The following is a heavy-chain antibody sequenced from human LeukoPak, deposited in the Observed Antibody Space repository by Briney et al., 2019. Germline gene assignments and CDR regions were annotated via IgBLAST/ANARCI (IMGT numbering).Heavy chain of an antibody. Sequence: PGGSLRLSCAASGFTFSDYYMSWIRQAPGKGLEWVGRIKSKTDGGITDYAAPVKGRFTISRDDSKNTLYLQMNSLKTEDTAVYYCTTDPTYLKITMVRGVSNYYYYMDVWGKGTTVTISS. CDR2: IKSKTDGGIT. CDR1: GFTFSDYY. D-gene: IGHD3-10*01. CDR3: TTDPTYLKITMVRGVSNYYYYMDV. V-gene: IGHV3-15*01. J-gene: IGHJ6*03.